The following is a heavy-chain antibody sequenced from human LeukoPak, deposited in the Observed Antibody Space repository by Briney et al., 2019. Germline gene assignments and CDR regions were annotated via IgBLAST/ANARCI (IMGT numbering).Heavy chain of an antibody. CDR3: ARSHRITMIVVGQTNAFDI. V-gene: IGHV1-69*05. CDR1: GGTFSSYA. J-gene: IGHJ3*02. Sequence: GSSVKVSCKASGGTFSSYAISWVRQAPGQGLEWMGGIIPIFGTANYAQKFQGRVTITTDESTSTAYMELSSLRSEDTAVYYCARSHRITMIVVGQTNAFDIWGQGTMVTVSS. D-gene: IGHD3-22*01. CDR2: IIPIFGTA.